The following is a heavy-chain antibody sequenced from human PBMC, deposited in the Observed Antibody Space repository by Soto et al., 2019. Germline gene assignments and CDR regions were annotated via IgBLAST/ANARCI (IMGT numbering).Heavy chain of an antibody. CDR1: GFIFNRNS. D-gene: IGHD1-26*01. CDR3: ASSASPDAY. Sequence: EVQLVESGGGLVQPGGSLRLSCVASGFIFNRNSMNWVRPAPGKGLEWVSYINSGSASVFYADSVKGLFTISRDNAKNSRYLQMNSLRAEDTAVYYCASSASPDAYWGQGTLVTVSS. CDR2: INSGSASV. J-gene: IGHJ4*02. V-gene: IGHV3-48*01.